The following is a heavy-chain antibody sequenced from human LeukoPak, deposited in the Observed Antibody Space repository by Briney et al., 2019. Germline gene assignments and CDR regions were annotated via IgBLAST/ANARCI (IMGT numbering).Heavy chain of an antibody. CDR3: ARGWGRGSSTSLDAFDI. CDR2: IYYSGST. D-gene: IGHD2-2*01. Sequence: SETLSLTCTVSGGSISSGNYYWSWIRQPPGKGLEWIGYIYYSGSTYYNPSLKSRVAISVDTSKNQFSLKLSSVTAADTAVYYCARGWGRGSSTSLDAFDIWGQGTMVTVSS. CDR1: GGSISSGNYY. J-gene: IGHJ3*02. V-gene: IGHV4-30-4*02.